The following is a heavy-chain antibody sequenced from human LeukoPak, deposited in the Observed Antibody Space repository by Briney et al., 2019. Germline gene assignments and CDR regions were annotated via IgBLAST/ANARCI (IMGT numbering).Heavy chain of an antibody. CDR2: ISWNSGSI. V-gene: IGHV3-9*03. CDR3: AKDMSSGWDVGPRFDY. D-gene: IGHD6-19*01. CDR1: GFTFDDYA. J-gene: IGHJ4*02. Sequence: GGSLRLSCAPSGFTFDDYAMHAVRQAPGKGLEWVSGISWNSGSIGYADSVKGRFTISRDNAKNSLYLQMNSLRAEEMALYYCAKDMSSGWDVGPRFDYWGQGTLVTVSS.